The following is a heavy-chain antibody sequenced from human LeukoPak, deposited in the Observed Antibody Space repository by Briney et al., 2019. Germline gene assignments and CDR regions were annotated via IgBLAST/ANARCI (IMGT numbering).Heavy chain of an antibody. Sequence: GGSLRLSCAASGFTFSSYAMHWVRQAPGKGLEWVANIKQDGSEKYYVDSVKGRFTISRDNAKNSLYLQMNSLRAEDTAVYYSARVGLLWFGESPKYFDYWGQGTLVTVSS. CDR1: GFTFSSYA. J-gene: IGHJ4*02. D-gene: IGHD3-10*01. CDR2: IKQDGSEK. CDR3: ARVGLLWFGESPKYFDY. V-gene: IGHV3-7*01.